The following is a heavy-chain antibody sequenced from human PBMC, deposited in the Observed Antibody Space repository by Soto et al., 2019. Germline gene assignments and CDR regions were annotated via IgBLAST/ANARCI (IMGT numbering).Heavy chain of an antibody. CDR1: GGSFSGYY. Sequence: QVQLQQWGAGLLKPSETLSLTCAVYGGSFSGYYWSWIRQPPGKGLEWIGEINHSGSTNYNPSLTSRVTISVDTSTNQFSLKLSSVTAADTAVYYCARFGPKTTMIHGFHLWGRGTLVTVSS. D-gene: IGHD3-22*01. V-gene: IGHV4-34*01. J-gene: IGHJ2*01. CDR2: INHSGST. CDR3: ARFGPKTTMIHGFHL.